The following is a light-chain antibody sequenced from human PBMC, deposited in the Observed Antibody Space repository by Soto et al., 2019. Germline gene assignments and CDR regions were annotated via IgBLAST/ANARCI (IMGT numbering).Light chain of an antibody. CDR2: EVS. CDR1: GSDVGGYRY. J-gene: IGLJ1*01. Sequence: QSVLTQPASVSGSPGQSITISCTGTGSDVGGYRYVAWYQQRPGKAPKLVIQEVSNRPSGISDRFSGSKSGNTASLTISGLQADDEADYYCSPYSSSNIYLFGTGTKVTVL. CDR3: SPYSSSNIYL. V-gene: IGLV2-14*01.